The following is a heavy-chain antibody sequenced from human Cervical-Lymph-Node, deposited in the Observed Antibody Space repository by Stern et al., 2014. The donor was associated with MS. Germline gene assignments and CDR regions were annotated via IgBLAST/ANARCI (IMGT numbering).Heavy chain of an antibody. V-gene: IGHV3-30-3*01. CDR3: ARGGPWNAFDI. J-gene: IGHJ3*02. CDR1: GLTFSSTT. CDR2: SSYLGNIS. Sequence: VQLVQSGGGVVQPGRSLRLSCAASGLTFSSTTMYWVRQAPGKGLDWVAASSYLGNISFLAASVRGRFIVSRDNAKTTLYLEMNSLRPEDTAVYYCARGGPWNAFDIWGQGTLVTVSS.